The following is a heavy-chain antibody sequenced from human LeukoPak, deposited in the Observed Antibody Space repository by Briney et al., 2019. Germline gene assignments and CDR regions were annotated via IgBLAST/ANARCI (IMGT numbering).Heavy chain of an antibody. D-gene: IGHD6-19*01. CDR2: IYYSDIH. V-gene: IGHV4-39*01. CDR1: GGSISSNSYY. J-gene: IGHJ4*02. Sequence: SETLSLTCTVSGGSISSNSYYWGWIRQPPGKGLEWIGSIYYSDIHDYNPSLKSRVTIFVGKSKNQFSLKLSSVTAADTAVYYCARQYSSAWYSADYWGQGTLVTVSS. CDR3: ARQYSSAWYSADY.